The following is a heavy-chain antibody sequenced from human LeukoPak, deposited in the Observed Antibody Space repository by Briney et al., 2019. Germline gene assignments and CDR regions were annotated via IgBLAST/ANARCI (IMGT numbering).Heavy chain of an antibody. CDR2: INPNSGGT. Sequence: ASVKVSCKASGYTFTSYDINWVRQATGQGLEWMGWINPNSGGTNYAQKFQGRVTMTRDTSISTAYMELSRLRSDDTAVYYCARGGATLDIVVVPAATPDYWGQGTLVTVSS. J-gene: IGHJ4*02. V-gene: IGHV1-2*02. CDR3: ARGGATLDIVVVPAATPDY. D-gene: IGHD2-2*02. CDR1: GYTFTSYD.